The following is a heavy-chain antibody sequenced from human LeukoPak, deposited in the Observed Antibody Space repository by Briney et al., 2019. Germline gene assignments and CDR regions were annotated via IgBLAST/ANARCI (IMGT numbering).Heavy chain of an antibody. CDR1: GGTFSSYA. CDR3: AIRYGSGTVGVLDP. V-gene: IGHV1-69*04. J-gene: IGHJ5*02. Sequence: SVRVSCKASGGTFSSYAISWVRQAPGQGLEWMGRIIPIFGIANYAQKFQGRVTITADKSTSTAYMELSSLRSEDTAVYYCAIRYGSGTVGVLDPWGQGTLVTISS. CDR2: IIPIFGIA. D-gene: IGHD3-10*01.